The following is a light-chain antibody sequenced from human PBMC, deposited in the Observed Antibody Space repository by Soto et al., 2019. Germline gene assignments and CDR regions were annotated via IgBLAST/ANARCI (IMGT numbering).Light chain of an antibody. CDR3: SSYTTSSTYV. CDR1: SSDVGSYNR. J-gene: IGLJ1*01. V-gene: IGLV2-18*02. CDR2: EVS. Sequence: QSALTQPASVSGSHGQSVTITCTGTSSDVGSYNRVSWYQQPPGTAPKLMIFEVSNRPSGVPDRFSGSKSGNTASLTISGLQAEDEADYYCSSYTTSSTYVFGTGTKVTVL.